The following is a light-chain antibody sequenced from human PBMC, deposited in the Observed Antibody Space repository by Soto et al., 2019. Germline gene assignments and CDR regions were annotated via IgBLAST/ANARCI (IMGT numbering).Light chain of an antibody. CDR3: QQRINWPLT. J-gene: IGKJ4*01. V-gene: IGKV3-11*01. Sequence: EVVLTQSPATLSLSPGERATLSCRASQSVGSVLAWYQQKPGLAPRLLIYDASNRATGIPARFSGSGSGTDFTLTISSLEPEDFAFYYCQQRINWPLTFGGGTKVEIK. CDR1: QSVGSV. CDR2: DAS.